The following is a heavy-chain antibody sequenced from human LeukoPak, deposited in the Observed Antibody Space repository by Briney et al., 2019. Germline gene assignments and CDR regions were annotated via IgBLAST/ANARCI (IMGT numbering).Heavy chain of an antibody. J-gene: IGHJ4*02. CDR2: INPSGGST. V-gene: IGHV1-46*01. CDR3: ARRDEWFGELLLTY. D-gene: IGHD3-10*01. Sequence: VASVKVSCKASGYTFTSYGISWVRQAPGQGLEWMGIINPSGGSTSYAQKFQGRVTMTRDTSTSTVYMELSSLRSEDTAVYYCARRDEWFGELLLTYWGQGTLVTVSS. CDR1: GYTFTSYG.